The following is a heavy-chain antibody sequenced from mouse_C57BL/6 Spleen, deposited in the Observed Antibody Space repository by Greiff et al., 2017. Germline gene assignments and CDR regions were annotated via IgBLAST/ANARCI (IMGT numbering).Heavy chain of an antibody. D-gene: IGHD1-1*01. CDR3: AVTTVVPHLDY. CDR1: GFNITNTY. Sequence: VQLQQSVAELVRPGASVKLSCTASGFNITNTYMHWVKQRPEQGLEWIGRIDPANGTTKYPPKFPGTATITAATSSNPAYLQLSSLTSEDTAIYYCAVTTVVPHLDYWGQGTTLTVSS. J-gene: IGHJ2*01. V-gene: IGHV14-3*01. CDR2: IDPANGTT.